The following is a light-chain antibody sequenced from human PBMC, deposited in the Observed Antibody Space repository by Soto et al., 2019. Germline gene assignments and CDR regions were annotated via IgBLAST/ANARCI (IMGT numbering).Light chain of an antibody. J-gene: IGLJ2*01. V-gene: IGLV1-40*01. CDR3: QAFDNSLGNSL. Sequence: QSVLTQPPSMSGAPGQRVTISCTGSTSNIGAGYDVHWYQQLPETAPKLLMFVNNNRASGVPDRFSGSKSGTSASLTITGLQDEDEAYYYCQAFDNSLGNSLFGGGTKLTVL. CDR2: VNN. CDR1: TSNIGAGYD.